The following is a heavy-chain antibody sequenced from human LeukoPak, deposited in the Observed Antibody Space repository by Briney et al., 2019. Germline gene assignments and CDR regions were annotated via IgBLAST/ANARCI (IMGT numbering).Heavy chain of an antibody. CDR1: GGSISSRSYY. Sequence: SETLSLTCTVSGGSISSRSYYWGWIRQPPGKGLEWIGSIYYSGSTSYNPSLKSRVTISVDTSKNQFSLKLSSVTAADTAVYYCARQFGSFIPYGGNPDRLGYWGQGTLVTVSS. CDR3: ARQFGSFIPYGGNPDRLGY. D-gene: IGHD4-23*01. CDR2: IYYSGST. J-gene: IGHJ4*02. V-gene: IGHV4-39*01.